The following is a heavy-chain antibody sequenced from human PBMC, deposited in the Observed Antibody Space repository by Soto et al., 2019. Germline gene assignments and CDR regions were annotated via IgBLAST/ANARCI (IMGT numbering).Heavy chain of an antibody. CDR2: IYYSGST. CDR3: ASQPFTYYYDSSGYRDFAFDI. Sequence: SETLSLTCTVSGGSISSSSYYWGWIRQPPGKGLEWIGSIYYSGSTYYNPSLKSRVTISVDTSKSQFSLKLSSVTAADTAVYYCASQPFTYYYDSSGYRDFAFDIWGQGTMVTVS. D-gene: IGHD3-22*01. V-gene: IGHV4-39*01. J-gene: IGHJ3*02. CDR1: GGSISSSSYY.